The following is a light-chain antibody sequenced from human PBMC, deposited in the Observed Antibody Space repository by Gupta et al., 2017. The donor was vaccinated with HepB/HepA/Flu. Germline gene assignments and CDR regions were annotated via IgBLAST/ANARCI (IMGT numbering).Light chain of an antibody. J-gene: IGLJ3*02. Sequence: QPALTQPASVSGAPGQSLTISCTGTSSDIGKYNWVSWYQQVPGKVPKLTIYEVTKRPSGNSNSFSGSKSGNTASLTISRLQADDEGDYYCCSYAGNSIWVFGGGTKLTVL. CDR1: SSDIGKYNW. CDR2: EVT. CDR3: CSYAGNSIWV. V-gene: IGLV2-23*02.